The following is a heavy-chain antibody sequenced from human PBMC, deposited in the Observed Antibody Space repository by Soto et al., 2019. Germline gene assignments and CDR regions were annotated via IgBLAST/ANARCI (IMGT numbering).Heavy chain of an antibody. D-gene: IGHD6-19*01. CDR2: IYYSGST. J-gene: IGHJ4*02. V-gene: IGHV4-30-4*01. Sequence: QVQLQESGPGLVKPSQTLSLTCTVSGGSISSGDYYWSWIRQPPGKGLEWIGYIYYSGSTYYNPSLKIRVTISVDTSKNLSSLKMSSATAADTAVYLCDRDGGCIIDYWGQGTLVTASS. CDR1: GGSISSGDYY. CDR3: DRDGGCIIDY.